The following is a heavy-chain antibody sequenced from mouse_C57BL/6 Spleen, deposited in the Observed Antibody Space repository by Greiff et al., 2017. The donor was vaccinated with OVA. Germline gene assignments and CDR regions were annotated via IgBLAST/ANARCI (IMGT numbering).Heavy chain of an antibody. CDR3: ARGVYYDYDVWFAY. J-gene: IGHJ3*01. CDR2: ISYDGSN. Sequence: EVQLVESGPGLVKPSQSLSLTCSVTGYSITSGYYWNWIRQFPGNKLEWMGYISYDGSNNYNPSLKNRISITRDTSKNQFFLKLNSVTTEDTATYYCARGVYYDYDVWFAYWGQGTLVTVSA. CDR1: GYSITSGYY. D-gene: IGHD2-4*01. V-gene: IGHV3-6*01.